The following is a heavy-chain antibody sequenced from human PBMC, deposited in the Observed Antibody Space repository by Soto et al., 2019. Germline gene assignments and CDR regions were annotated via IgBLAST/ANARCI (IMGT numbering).Heavy chain of an antibody. Sequence: GGSLRLSCAASGFTFSSYAMSWVRQAPGKGLEWVSAISGSGGSTYYEDSGKGRFTISRDNSKNTRHLQMNSLRADDTAVYYCVCFSFEGSGYYSYYYYVLDVWGQGPTVTVSS. CDR3: VCFSFEGSGYYSYYYYVLDV. J-gene: IGHJ6*02. CDR1: GFTFSSYA. D-gene: IGHD3-22*01. V-gene: IGHV3-23*01. CDR2: ISGSGGST.